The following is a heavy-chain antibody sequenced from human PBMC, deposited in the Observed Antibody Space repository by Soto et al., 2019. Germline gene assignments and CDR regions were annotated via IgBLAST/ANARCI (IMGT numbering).Heavy chain of an antibody. V-gene: IGHV3-23*01. D-gene: IGHD6-19*01. J-gene: IGHJ1*01. CDR1: GFTFSSCV. CDR3: AKGYNSGRTRAEYFQH. CDR2: ITGSGDST. Sequence: EVQLLGSGGGLVQPGGSLRLSCAASGFTFSSCVMSWVRQAPGKGLEWVSSITGSGDSTYHADSVKGRFTISRDNSKNTLYLQMNSLRAEDTAVYYCAKGYNSGRTRAEYFQHWGQGTLVTVSS.